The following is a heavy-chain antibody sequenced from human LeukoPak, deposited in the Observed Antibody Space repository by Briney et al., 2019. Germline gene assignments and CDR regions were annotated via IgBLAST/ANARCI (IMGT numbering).Heavy chain of an antibody. J-gene: IGHJ3*02. Sequence: RASVKVSCKASGYTFTGYYVHWVRQAPGQGLEWMGRINLNSGGTNYAQKFQGRVTMTRDTSISTAYMELSRLRSDDTAVYYCAFEYQLLLALGAFDIWGQGTMVTVSS. CDR1: GYTFTGYY. D-gene: IGHD2-2*01. CDR2: INLNSGGT. V-gene: IGHV1-2*06. CDR3: AFEYQLLLALGAFDI.